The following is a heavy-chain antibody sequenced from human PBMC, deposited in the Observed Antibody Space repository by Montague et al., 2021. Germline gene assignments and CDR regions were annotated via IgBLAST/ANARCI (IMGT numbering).Heavy chain of an antibody. V-gene: IGHV4-31*03. CDR2: IYYRGST. D-gene: IGHD3-22*01. Sequence: TLSLTCPVSGGSISSGGYYWSWIRQHPGKGLEWIGYIYYRGSTYYNPSLKSRVSISVDTSKNQFSLKLSSVTAADTAVYYCARVTDSSGYYWGAFDIWGQGTMITVSS. CDR3: ARVTDSSGYYWGAFDI. J-gene: IGHJ3*02. CDR1: GGSISSGGYY.